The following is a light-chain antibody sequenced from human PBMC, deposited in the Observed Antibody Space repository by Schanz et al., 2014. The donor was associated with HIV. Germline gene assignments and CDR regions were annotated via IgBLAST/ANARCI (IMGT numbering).Light chain of an antibody. CDR2: QAS. V-gene: IGKV1-5*03. J-gene: IGKJ2*01. CDR3: QQYYSTPPT. Sequence: DVQMTQSPSTVSTSVGDRVTITCRASQTIGRLLAWYQQKPGRAPKLLIYQASTLQTGVPSRFSGSGSGTDFTLTISSLQTEDVAVYYCQQYYSTPPTFGQGTKLEIK. CDR1: QTIGRL.